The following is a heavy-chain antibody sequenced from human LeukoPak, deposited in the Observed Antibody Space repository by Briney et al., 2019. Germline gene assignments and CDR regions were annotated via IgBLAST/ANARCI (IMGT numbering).Heavy chain of an antibody. CDR3: ARDLSGSYTVDY. CDR2: ISHDGSTE. CDR1: GFTFSSYA. J-gene: IGHJ4*02. D-gene: IGHD1-26*01. V-gene: IGHV3-30-3*01. Sequence: PGGSLRLSCAASGFTFSSYAMHWVRQAPDKGLEWVAVISHDGSTENYADSVKVRITISRDNPKNTLYLQLNSLRPEDTAVYHCARDLSGSYTVDYWGQGTLVTVSS.